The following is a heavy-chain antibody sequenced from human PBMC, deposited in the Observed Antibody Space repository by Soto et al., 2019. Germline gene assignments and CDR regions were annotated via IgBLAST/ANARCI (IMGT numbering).Heavy chain of an antibody. CDR1: GGSVSSSRDY. Sequence: QVQLQESGPGLVKPSETLSLTCTVSGGSVSSSRDYWSWIRQPPGKGLEWIGYIHYSGSSNSNLSLKSRVTFSLDTSKNQFSLTVNSVTAADTAVYFCARERSEGFSSGWYADSWGQGTRVTVSS. D-gene: IGHD6-19*01. V-gene: IGHV4-61*01. J-gene: IGHJ4*02. CDR3: ARERSEGFSSGWYADS. CDR2: IHYSGSS.